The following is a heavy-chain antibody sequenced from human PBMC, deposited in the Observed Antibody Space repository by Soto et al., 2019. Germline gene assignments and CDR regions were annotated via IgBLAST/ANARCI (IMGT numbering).Heavy chain of an antibody. D-gene: IGHD4-4*01. CDR2: INPSGGST. CDR3: ARGGSEVTDSTDV. Sequence: ASVKVSCKASGYTFTSYYFHWVRQAPGQGPEWMGIINPSGGSTSYAQKFQGRVTMTRDTSTSTVYMELSSLRSEDTAVYYCARGGSEVTDSTDVWGKGTTVTVSS. V-gene: IGHV1-46*03. J-gene: IGHJ6*03. CDR1: GYTFTSYY.